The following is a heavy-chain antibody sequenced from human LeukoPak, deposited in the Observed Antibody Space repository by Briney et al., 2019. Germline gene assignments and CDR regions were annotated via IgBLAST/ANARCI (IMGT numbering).Heavy chain of an antibody. CDR3: ARVGYCRSTSCYLPKYYYYMDV. Sequence: SETLSLTCTVSGGSISSGSYYWSWIRQPAGKGLEWIGRIYTSGSTNYNPSLKSRVTISVDTSKNQFSLKLSSVTAADTAVYYCARVGYCRSTSCYLPKYYYYMDVWGKGTTVTVSS. J-gene: IGHJ6*03. D-gene: IGHD2-2*01. CDR1: GGSISSGSYY. CDR2: IYTSGST. V-gene: IGHV4-61*02.